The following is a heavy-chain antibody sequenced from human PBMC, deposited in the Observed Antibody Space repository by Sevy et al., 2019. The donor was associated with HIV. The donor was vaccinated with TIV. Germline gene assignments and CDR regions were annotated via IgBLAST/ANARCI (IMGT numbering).Heavy chain of an antibody. Sequence: ASVKVSCKASGYTFTGYYMHWVRQAPGQGLEWMGWINPNSGGTNYAQKFQGRVTMTRDTSISTAYMELSRLRSDDTAVYYCALPGDDHVWGSGLDPWGQGTLVTVSS. CDR3: ALPGDDHVWGSGLDP. V-gene: IGHV1-2*02. CDR1: GYTFTGYY. D-gene: IGHD3-16*01. CDR2: INPNSGGT. J-gene: IGHJ5*02.